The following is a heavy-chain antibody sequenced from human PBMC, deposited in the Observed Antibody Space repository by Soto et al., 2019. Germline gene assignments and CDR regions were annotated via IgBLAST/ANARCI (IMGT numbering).Heavy chain of an antibody. J-gene: IGHJ4*02. D-gene: IGHD3-10*01. V-gene: IGHV3-53*02. CDR2: IYSGGST. CDR1: GFTVSSNY. Sequence: EVQLVETGVGLIQPGGSLRLSCAASGFTVSSNYMSWVRQAPGKGLEWVSVIYSGGSTYYADSVKGRFTISRDNSKNTLYLQMNSLRAEDTAVYYCASEWFGEQSPYYFDYWGQGTLVTVSS. CDR3: ASEWFGEQSPYYFDY.